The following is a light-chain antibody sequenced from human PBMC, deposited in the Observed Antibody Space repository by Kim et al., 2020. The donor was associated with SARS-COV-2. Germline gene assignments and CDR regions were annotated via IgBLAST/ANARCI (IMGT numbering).Light chain of an antibody. V-gene: IGKV1-27*01. J-gene: IGKJ1*01. Sequence: ASVGDRVTITCRASQDISNYLAWFQLKPGKAPQLLIYAASALQPGAPSRFSGSGSGTDFTLTVTSLQPEDVATYYCQKCDSAPWTFGQGTKVDIK. CDR1: QDISNY. CDR3: QKCDSAPWT. CDR2: AAS.